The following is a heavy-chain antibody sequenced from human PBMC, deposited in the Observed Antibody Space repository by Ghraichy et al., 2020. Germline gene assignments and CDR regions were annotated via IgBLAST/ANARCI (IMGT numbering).Heavy chain of an antibody. J-gene: IGHJ1*01. CDR2: IKQDGSEK. CDR3: ARVVPAANPYFQH. CDR1: GFTFSSYW. V-gene: IGHV3-7*01. D-gene: IGHD2-2*01. Sequence: GGSLRLSCAASGFTFSSYWMSWVRQAPGKGLEWVANIKQDGSEKYYVDSVKGRFTISRDNAKNSLYLQMNSLRADDTAVYYCARVVPAANPYFQHWGQGTLVTVSS.